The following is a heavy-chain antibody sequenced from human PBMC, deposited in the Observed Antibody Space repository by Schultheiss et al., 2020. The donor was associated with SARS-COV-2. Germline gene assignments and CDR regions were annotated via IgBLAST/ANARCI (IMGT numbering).Heavy chain of an antibody. V-gene: IGHV1-58*02. Sequence: SVKVSCKAKTSGFTLLSSAIQWVRQARGQHLEWIGWIAVGRGNTNYALELQERVTITWDMSTSTAYMELSSLRSEDSAVYYCAKDAQTAMVSYYYGMDVWGQGTTVTVSS. CDR1: GFTLLSSA. CDR3: AKDAQTAMVSYYYGMDV. D-gene: IGHD5-18*01. J-gene: IGHJ6*02. CDR2: IAVGRGNT.